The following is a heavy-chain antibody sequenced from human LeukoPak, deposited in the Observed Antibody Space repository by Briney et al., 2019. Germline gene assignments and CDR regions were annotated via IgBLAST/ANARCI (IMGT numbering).Heavy chain of an antibody. V-gene: IGHV4-39*01. CDR2: ISYSGTT. CDR3: ARVFGRFGDEAFDI. CDR1: GGSISSRPYY. D-gene: IGHD3-10*01. Sequence: SETLSLTCTVSGGSISSRPYYWGWVRQPPGKGLEWIGTISYSGTTYYSPSLKSRVTISVDTSKNQFSLKLSSVTAADTAVYYCARVFGRFGDEAFDIWGQGTMVTVSS. J-gene: IGHJ3*02.